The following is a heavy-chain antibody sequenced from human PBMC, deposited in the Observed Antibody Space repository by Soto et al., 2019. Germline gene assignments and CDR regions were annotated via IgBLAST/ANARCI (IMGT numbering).Heavy chain of an antibody. CDR2: IRGSGAES. CDR1: GFSFSNFA. D-gene: IGHD1-26*01. J-gene: IGHJ5*02. V-gene: IGHV3-23*01. CDR3: GRSEGADGVVWFDT. Sequence: EVQLLQSGGDLVQPGGSLRVSCVASGFSFSNFAMSWVRQAPGEGLEWVSGIRGSGAESHYADSVRGRFTISRDNSKNTVYLEMHSLNVGDTAVYYCGRSEGADGVVWFDTWGQGTLVTVSS.